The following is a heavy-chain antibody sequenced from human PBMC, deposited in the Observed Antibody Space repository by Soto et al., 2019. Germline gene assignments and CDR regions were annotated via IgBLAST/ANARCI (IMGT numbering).Heavy chain of an antibody. D-gene: IGHD3-16*01. V-gene: IGHV3-7*03. CDR2: IKADGSEK. J-gene: IGHJ4*02. CDR1: GFTFSNHW. CDR3: ARARGVDY. Sequence: GSLRLSCVGSGFTFSNHWMNWVRQAPGQGLEWVANIKADGSEKYYVDSVKGRFTISRDNAKNSLYLQMNSLRAEDTAVYYCARARGVDYWGQGTQVTVXS.